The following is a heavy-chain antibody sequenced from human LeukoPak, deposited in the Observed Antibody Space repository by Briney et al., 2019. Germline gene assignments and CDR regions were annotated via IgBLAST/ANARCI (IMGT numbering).Heavy chain of an antibody. D-gene: IGHD5-24*01. J-gene: IGHJ4*02. CDR1: GGSISSGGYY. V-gene: IGHV4-31*03. CDR2: IYYSGST. Sequence: SQTLSLTCTVSGGSISSGGYYWSWIRQHPGKGLEWIGYIYYSGSTYCNPSLKSRVTISVDTSKNQFSLKLSSVTAADTAVYYCAECRDGYKFDYWGQGTLVTLSS. CDR3: AECRDGYKFDY.